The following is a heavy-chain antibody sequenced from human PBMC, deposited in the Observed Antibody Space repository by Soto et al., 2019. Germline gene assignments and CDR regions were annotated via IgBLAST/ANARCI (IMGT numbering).Heavy chain of an antibody. J-gene: IGHJ4*02. CDR1: GYTLTNYY. V-gene: IGHV1-46*01. CDR3: AREPNESLYLDY. CDR2: LRPRTGNT. Sequence: ASVKVSCKASGYTLTNYYIYWLRQARGWGLEWLGILRPRTGNTGYAQRFKGRVTMTRDTSTGTVYMELTSLKSDDTAVYDCAREPNESLYLDYWGQGTQVTVAS. D-gene: IGHD1-1*01.